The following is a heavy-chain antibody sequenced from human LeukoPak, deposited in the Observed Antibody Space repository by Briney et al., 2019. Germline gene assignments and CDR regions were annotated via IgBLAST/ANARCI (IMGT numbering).Heavy chain of an antibody. CDR3: ARESHIVVVPAAIPPGNWFDP. Sequence: SVKVSCKASGGTFSSYAISWVRQAPGQGLEWMGGIIPIFGTANYAQKFQGRVTITADESTSTAYMELSRLRSDDTAVYYCARESHIVVVPAAIPPGNWFDPWGQGTLVTVSS. CDR2: IIPIFGTA. CDR1: GGTFSSYA. D-gene: IGHD2-2*02. J-gene: IGHJ5*02. V-gene: IGHV1-69*13.